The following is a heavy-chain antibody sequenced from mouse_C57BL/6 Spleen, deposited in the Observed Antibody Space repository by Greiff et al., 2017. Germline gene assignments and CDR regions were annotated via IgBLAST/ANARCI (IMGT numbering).Heavy chain of an antibody. D-gene: IGHD2-1*01. CDR3: ASYGNFAGFAY. Sequence: VQLQQPGAELVMPGASVKLSCKASGYTFTSYWMHWVKQRPGQGLEWIGEIDPSDSYTNYNQKFKGKATLTVDQSSSTAYMQLNSLTSEDSAVYYCASYGNFAGFAYWGQGTLVTVSA. J-gene: IGHJ3*01. CDR2: IDPSDSYT. CDR1: GYTFTSYW. V-gene: IGHV1-69*01.